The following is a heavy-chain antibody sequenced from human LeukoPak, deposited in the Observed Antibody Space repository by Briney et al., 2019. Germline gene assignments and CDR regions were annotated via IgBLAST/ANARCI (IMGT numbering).Heavy chain of an antibody. J-gene: IGHJ4*02. Sequence: GGSLRLSCTASGFTFGDYAMSWVRQAPGKGLEWVGFIRSKAYGGTTEYAASVKGRFTISRDDSKSIAYLQMNSLKTEDTAVYYCTRESYGSGSSYWGQGTLVTVSS. D-gene: IGHD3-10*01. CDR2: IRSKAYGGTT. V-gene: IGHV3-49*04. CDR1: GFTFGDYA. CDR3: TRESYGSGSSY.